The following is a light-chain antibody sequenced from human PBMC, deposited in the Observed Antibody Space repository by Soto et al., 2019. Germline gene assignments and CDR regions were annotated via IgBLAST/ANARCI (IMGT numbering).Light chain of an antibody. J-gene: IGLJ2*01. CDR3: SSYAGSNNVL. CDR2: EVN. V-gene: IGLV2-8*01. CDR1: SSDVGGYDY. Sequence: QSVLTQPPSASGSPGQSVTISCTGTSSDVGGYDYVSWYQQHPGKAPKLMIYEVNKRPSGVPDRFSGSKYDDTASLTVSGLQAEDEADYYCSSYAGSNNVLFGGGTKLT.